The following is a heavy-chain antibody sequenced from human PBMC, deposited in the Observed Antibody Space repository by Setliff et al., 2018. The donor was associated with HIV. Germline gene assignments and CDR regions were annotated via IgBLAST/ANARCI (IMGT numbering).Heavy chain of an antibody. V-gene: IGHV1-69*13. CDR1: RGTFSSFA. CDR2: IIPTFGTS. CDR3: ARDGLLVAGIRFNY. D-gene: IGHD6-19*01. J-gene: IGHJ4*02. Sequence: SVKVSCKTSRGTFSSFALSWVRQAPGQGLEWMGGIIPTFGTSNYAQKFQGRVTITADESMTTAYMELSGLKYEDTAVYYCARDGLLVAGIRFNYWGQGTLVTVSS.